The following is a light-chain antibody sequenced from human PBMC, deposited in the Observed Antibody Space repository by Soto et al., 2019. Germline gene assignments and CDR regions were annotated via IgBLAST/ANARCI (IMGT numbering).Light chain of an antibody. CDR2: DAS. J-gene: IGKJ1*01. CDR3: QHYNSYSPWT. V-gene: IGKV1-5*01. CDR1: QSLSSW. Sequence: DIQMTQSPSTLSASVGDRVTITCRASQSLSSWLAWYQQKPGKAPKLLIYDASSLESGVPSRFGGTGSGTEFTLTISSLQPDDFATYYCQHYNSYSPWTFGQGTKVESK.